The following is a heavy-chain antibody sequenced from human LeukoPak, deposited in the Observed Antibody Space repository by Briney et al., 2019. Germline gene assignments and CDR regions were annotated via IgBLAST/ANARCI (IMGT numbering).Heavy chain of an antibody. CDR1: GFTFSSYA. J-gene: IGHJ5*02. CDR2: ISGSGGST. V-gene: IGHV3-23*01. CDR3: AKEIRWQNWFDP. Sequence: PGGCLRLSCAAAGFTFSSYAMSWVSQAPGKGLEWVSAISGSGGSTYYADSVKGRFTISRDNSKNTLYLQMNSLRAEDTAVYYCAKEIRWQNWFDPWGQGTLVTVSS. D-gene: IGHD4-23*01.